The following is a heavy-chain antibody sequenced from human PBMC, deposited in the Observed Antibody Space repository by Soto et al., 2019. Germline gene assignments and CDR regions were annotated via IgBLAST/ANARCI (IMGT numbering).Heavy chain of an antibody. J-gene: IGHJ6*02. CDR2: IDPSDSYT. Sequence: PGESLKISCKGSGYSFTSYWISWVRQMPGKGLEWMGRIDPSDSYTNYSPSFQGHVTISADKSISTAYLQWSSLKASDTAMYYCARHGSSAGDYYYGMDVWGQGTTVTV. V-gene: IGHV5-10-1*01. D-gene: IGHD6-19*01. CDR1: GYSFTSYW. CDR3: ARHGSSAGDYYYGMDV.